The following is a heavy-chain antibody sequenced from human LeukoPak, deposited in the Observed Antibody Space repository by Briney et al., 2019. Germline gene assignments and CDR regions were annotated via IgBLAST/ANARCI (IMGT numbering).Heavy chain of an antibody. Sequence: ASVKVSCKASGYTFTSYAMHWVRQAPGQRLEWMGWINAGNGNTKYSQEFQGRVTITRDTSASTAYMELSSLRSEDTAVYYCARESTPSMIVVGWEDWGQGTLVTVSS. J-gene: IGHJ4*02. V-gene: IGHV1-3*03. D-gene: IGHD3-22*01. CDR3: ARESTPSMIVVGWED. CDR2: INAGNGNT. CDR1: GYTFTSYA.